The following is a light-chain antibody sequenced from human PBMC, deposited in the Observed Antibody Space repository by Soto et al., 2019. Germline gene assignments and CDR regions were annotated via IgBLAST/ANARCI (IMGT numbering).Light chain of an antibody. J-gene: IGKJ4*01. CDR3: HQRSNPLT. CDR1: QTVSSY. CDR2: DAS. Sequence: EIVLTQSPATLSLSPGERATLSCRASQTVSSYLAWYQQKPGQAPRLLIYDASNRATGIPARFSGSGSGTDFTLTITSLEPEDFAVYYCHQRSNPLTFGGGTKVEI. V-gene: IGKV3-11*01.